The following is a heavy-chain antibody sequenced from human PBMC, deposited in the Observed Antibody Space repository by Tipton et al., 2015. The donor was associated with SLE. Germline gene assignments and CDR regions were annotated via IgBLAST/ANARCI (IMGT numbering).Heavy chain of an antibody. CDR2: IYYSGTI. D-gene: IGHD3-10*01. J-gene: IGHJ6*02. CDR3: ARDTYFGLDV. CDR1: GGSISSGSYY. Sequence: TLSLTCTVSGGSISSGSYYWSWIRQPAGKGLEWIGRIYYSGTINYNPSLKSRVTMSIDMSKNQFSLSLTSVTAADTAIYYCARDTYFGLDVWGQGTTVIVSS. V-gene: IGHV4-61*02.